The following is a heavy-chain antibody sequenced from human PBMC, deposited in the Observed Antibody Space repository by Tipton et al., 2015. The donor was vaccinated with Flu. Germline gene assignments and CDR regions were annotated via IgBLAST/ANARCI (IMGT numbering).Heavy chain of an antibody. CDR1: GYTFTSYG. CDR3: ARDSDDFGVAYGMDV. V-gene: IGHV1-18*01. D-gene: IGHD3-3*01. CDR2: ISAYNGNT. J-gene: IGHJ6*02. Sequence: QLVQSGAEVKKPGASVEVSCKASGYTFTSYGISWVRQAPGQGLEWMGWISAYNGNTNYAQKLQGRVTMTTDTSTSTAYMELRSLRSDDTAAYYCARDSDDFGVAYGMDVWGQGTTVTVSS.